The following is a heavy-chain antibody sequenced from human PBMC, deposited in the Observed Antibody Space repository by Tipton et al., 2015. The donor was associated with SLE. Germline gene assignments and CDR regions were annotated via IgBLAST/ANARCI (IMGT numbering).Heavy chain of an antibody. D-gene: IGHD4-11*01. CDR1: GGSISSSNYY. CDR3: ARTGAYSNFYYYYYMDV. Sequence: LRLSCTVSGGSISSSNYYWGWIRQPPGKGLEWIGSIYYSGTTYYNPSLKSRVTISLDTSKNQFALRLSSVTAADTGVYYCARTGAYSNFYYYYYMDVWGEGTTVTVS. CDR2: IYYSGTT. J-gene: IGHJ6*03. V-gene: IGHV4-39*06.